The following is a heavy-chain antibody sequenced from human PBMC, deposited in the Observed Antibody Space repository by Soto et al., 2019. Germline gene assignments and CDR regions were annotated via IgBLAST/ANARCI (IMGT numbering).Heavy chain of an antibody. CDR3: AREAVHDYIWGSYRSDDY. V-gene: IGHV4-34*01. CDR2: INHSGST. CDR1: GGSFSGYY. D-gene: IGHD3-16*02. Sequence: QVQLQQWGAGLLKPSETLSLTCAVYGGSFSGYYWTWIRQPPGKGLEWIGEINHSGSTNFNPCLKSRVTIAVDTSMNQFSLKLSSVTAGDTAVYYCAREAVHDYIWGSYRSDDYWGQGTLVTVSS. J-gene: IGHJ4*02.